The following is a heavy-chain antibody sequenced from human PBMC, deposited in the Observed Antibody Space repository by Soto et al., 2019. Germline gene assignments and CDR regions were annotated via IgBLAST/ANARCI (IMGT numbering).Heavy chain of an antibody. CDR2: ISSSSSTI. D-gene: IGHD3-10*01. Sequence: GGSLRLSCAASGFTFSSYSMNWVRQAPGKGLEWVSYISSSSSTIYYADSVKGRFTISRDNAKNSLYLQMNSLRAEDTAVYYCASQYGPGAIDISGQGTMVTVSS. CDR1: GFTFSSYS. J-gene: IGHJ3*02. CDR3: ASQYGPGAIDI. V-gene: IGHV3-48*01.